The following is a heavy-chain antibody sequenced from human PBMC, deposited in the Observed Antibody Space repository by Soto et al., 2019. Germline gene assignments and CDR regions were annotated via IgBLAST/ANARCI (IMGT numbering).Heavy chain of an antibody. Sequence: SVKVSCKASGFTFTSSAVQWVRQARGQRLEWMGWIVVGSGNTNYAQRFQERVTITRDMSTSTAYMKLSSLISEDTAVYYCAADGDGYDQKVDYWGQGTLVTVSS. J-gene: IGHJ4*02. CDR2: IVVGSGNT. D-gene: IGHD2-21*01. CDR3: AADGDGYDQKVDY. V-gene: IGHV1-58*01. CDR1: GFTFTSSA.